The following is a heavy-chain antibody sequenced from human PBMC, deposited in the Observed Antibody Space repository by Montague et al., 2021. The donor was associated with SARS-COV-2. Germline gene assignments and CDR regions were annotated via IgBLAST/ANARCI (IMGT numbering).Heavy chain of an antibody. CDR3: VRESRLKCFYS. V-gene: IGHV4-39*07. J-gene: IGHJ5*01. CDR2: ATYSSST. Sequence: SETLSLTCAVSGGSITDTHYCCGVRHSPGEGLGWLGSATYSSSTYCNPSVNSRVAAPLNTTNTQCSLRLNALAAAAAAVYYCVRESRLKCFYSWGQGILVAVSS. CDR1: GGSITDTHY.